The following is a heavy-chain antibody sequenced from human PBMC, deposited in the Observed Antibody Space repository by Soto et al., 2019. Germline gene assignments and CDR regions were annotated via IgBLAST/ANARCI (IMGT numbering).Heavy chain of an antibody. V-gene: IGHV3-21*04. J-gene: IGHJ6*02. CDR2: ISSSSSYI. CDR3: ARDPPATRHGMDV. CDR1: GFTFSSYS. Sequence: PGGSLRLSCAASGFTFSSYSMNWVRQAPGKGLEWVSSISSSSSYIYYADSVRGRFTISRDNSKNTLYLQMKSLRAEDTAVYYYARDPPATRHGMDVWGQGTTVTVSS.